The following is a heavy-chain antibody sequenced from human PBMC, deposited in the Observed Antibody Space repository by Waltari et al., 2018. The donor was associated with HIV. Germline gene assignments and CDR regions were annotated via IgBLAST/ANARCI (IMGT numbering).Heavy chain of an antibody. J-gene: IGHJ5*02. CDR1: GFTFSIYW. V-gene: IGHV3-7*01. CDR3: AKYSGSYWGAHNWFDP. CDR2: IKQDGSEK. Sequence: EVQLVESGGGLVQPGGSLRLSCAASGFTFSIYWMTWLRQAPGKGLEGVSNIKQDGSEKHDADSVRDRFTISRDNTKNSLYLQMNSLRAEYTAVYYCAKYSGSYWGAHNWFDPWGQGTLVTVSS. D-gene: IGHD1-26*01.